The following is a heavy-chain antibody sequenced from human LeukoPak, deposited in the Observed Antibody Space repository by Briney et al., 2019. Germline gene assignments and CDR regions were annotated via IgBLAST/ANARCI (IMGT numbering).Heavy chain of an antibody. CDR3: AKDRDSRFDY. CDR1: GFTFSSYG. Sequence: GRSLRLSCAAPGFTFSSYGMHWVRQAPGKGLEWVAVISYDGSNKYYADSVKGRFTISRDNSKNTLYLQMNSLRAEDTAVYYCAKDRDSRFDYWGQGTLVTVSS. D-gene: IGHD2-15*01. V-gene: IGHV3-30*18. CDR2: ISYDGSNK. J-gene: IGHJ4*02.